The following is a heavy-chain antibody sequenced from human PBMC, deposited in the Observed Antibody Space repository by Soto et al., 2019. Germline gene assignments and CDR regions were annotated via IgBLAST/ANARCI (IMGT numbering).Heavy chain of an antibody. Sequence: LLESGGGLVQPGGSLRLSCAASGFTFTTYAMGWVRQAPGKGLEWVSSISGSGAGTFYADSVKGRFTIYRDNDKKMVYLQMNGLRADDTALYYCAKEALTVAGNNFDSWGQGTLVTVSS. CDR1: GFTFTTYA. CDR3: AKEALTVAGNNFDS. CDR2: ISGSGAGT. V-gene: IGHV3-23*01. D-gene: IGHD6-19*01. J-gene: IGHJ4*02.